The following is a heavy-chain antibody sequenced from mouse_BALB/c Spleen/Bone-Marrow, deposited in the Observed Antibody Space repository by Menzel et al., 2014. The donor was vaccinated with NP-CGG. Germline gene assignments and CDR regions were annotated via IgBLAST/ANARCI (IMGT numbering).Heavy chain of an antibody. Sequence: QVQLQQSGPELVKPGASVKLSCKTSGYTFTNYWIQWVKQRPGQGLGWIGEIFPGIGTTYYNEKFRGKATLTIDTSSSTAYMHRRSLTSEDSDVYFCARGGNYGYWGQGTTLTVSS. J-gene: IGHJ2*01. V-gene: IGHV1S132*01. CDR1: GYTFTNYW. D-gene: IGHD2-1*01. CDR3: ARGGNYGY. CDR2: IFPGIGTT.